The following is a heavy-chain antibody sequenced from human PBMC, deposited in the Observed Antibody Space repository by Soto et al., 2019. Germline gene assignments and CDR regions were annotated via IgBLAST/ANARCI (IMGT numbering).Heavy chain of an antibody. J-gene: IGHJ4*02. V-gene: IGHV1-3*01. CDR3: ARGRRYCSGGSCYYYFDY. CDR1: GYTFTSYA. CDR2: INAGNGNT. Sequence: ASVKVSSTASGYTFTSYAIHWVRQAPGQRLERMGWINAGNGNTKYSQKFQGRVTITRDTSASTAYMELSSLRSEDTAVYYCARGRRYCSGGSCYYYFDYWGQGTLVTVSS. D-gene: IGHD2-15*01.